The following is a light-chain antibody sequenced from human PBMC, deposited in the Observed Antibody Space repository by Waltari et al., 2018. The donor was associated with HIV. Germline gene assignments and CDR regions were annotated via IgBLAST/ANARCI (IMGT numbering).Light chain of an antibody. CDR1: SSDVGGYNY. CDR3: SSYTSSTTWV. Sequence: QSALTQPASVSGSPGQSITISCSGTSSDVGGYNYVSWYQQHPGKAPKLMIYDVNNLPAGGSKRFSGSKAGNTASLTISGLQAEDESDYYCSSYTSSTTWVFGGGTKLTVL. CDR2: DVN. J-gene: IGLJ3*02. V-gene: IGLV2-14*03.